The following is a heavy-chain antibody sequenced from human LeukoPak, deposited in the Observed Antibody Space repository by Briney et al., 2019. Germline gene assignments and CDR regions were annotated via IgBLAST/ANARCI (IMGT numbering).Heavy chain of an antibody. J-gene: IGHJ4*02. CDR3: ARDLTGAVFDF. D-gene: IGHD1-26*01. V-gene: IGHV3-74*01. Sequence: PGGSLRLSCAASGFTFSSYWMHWVRQAPGKGLVCVSRITSDGSSTSYADSVRGRFTISRDNAKNTVYLQMNSLRAEDTAVYYCARDLTGAVFDFWGQGTLVTVFS. CDR2: ITSDGSST. CDR1: GFTFSSYW.